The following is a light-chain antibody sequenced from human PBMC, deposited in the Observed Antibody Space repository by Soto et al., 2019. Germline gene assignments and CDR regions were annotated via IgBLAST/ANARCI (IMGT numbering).Light chain of an antibody. CDR2: GAS. J-gene: IGKJ1*01. CDR1: QSFTSNY. Sequence: IVLTQSPGTLALSPGERATLSCGASQSFTSNYLAWYQQKPGQAPRLLIYGASTRATGIPDRFSGSGSGTDFTLTISRLEPEDFAVYYCHQYGSSPRTFGQGTKVDIK. CDR3: HQYGSSPRT. V-gene: IGKV3-20*01.